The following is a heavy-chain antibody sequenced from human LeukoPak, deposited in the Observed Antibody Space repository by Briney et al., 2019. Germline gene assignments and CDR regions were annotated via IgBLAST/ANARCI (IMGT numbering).Heavy chain of an antibody. V-gene: IGHV3-21*01. J-gene: IGHJ1*01. Sequence: GGSLRLSCVAFGFTFSSHGMNWVRQAPGKGLEWVSSITSTSTYIYYGDSVKGRFTTSGDNAKNSLFLQMHSLRAEDTAVYYCARVDNNGLYSEYFDHWGQGTLVTVSS. CDR2: ITSTSTYI. CDR3: ARVDNNGLYSEYFDH. CDR1: GFTFSSHG. D-gene: IGHD6-19*01.